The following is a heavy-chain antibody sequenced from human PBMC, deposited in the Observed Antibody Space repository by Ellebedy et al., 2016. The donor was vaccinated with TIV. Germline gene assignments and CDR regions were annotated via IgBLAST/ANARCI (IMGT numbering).Heavy chain of an antibody. D-gene: IGHD3-10*01. CDR1: GGSISSSSYY. V-gene: IGHV4-39*01. Sequence: SETLSLXXTVSGGSISSSSYYWGWIRQPPGKGLVWIGSIYYSGSTYYNPSLKSRVTISVDTSKNQFSLKLSSVTAADTAVYYCASLPITMVRGVRTNWFDPWGQGTLVTVSS. CDR3: ASLPITMVRGVRTNWFDP. J-gene: IGHJ5*02. CDR2: IYYSGST.